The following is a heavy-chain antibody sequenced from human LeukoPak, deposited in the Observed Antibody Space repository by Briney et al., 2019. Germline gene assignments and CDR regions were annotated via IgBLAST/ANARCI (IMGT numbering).Heavy chain of an antibody. D-gene: IGHD3-16*01. Sequence: GGSLRLSCAASGFTFSSYAMSWVRQAPGKGLEWVSVIYSGGSTHYADSVKGRFTISRDNSKNTLYLQMNSLRAEDTAVYYCASSENYDYVWGPWGQGTLVTVSS. CDR1: GFTFSSYA. CDR3: ASSENYDYVWGP. J-gene: IGHJ5*02. V-gene: IGHV3-66*01. CDR2: IYSGGST.